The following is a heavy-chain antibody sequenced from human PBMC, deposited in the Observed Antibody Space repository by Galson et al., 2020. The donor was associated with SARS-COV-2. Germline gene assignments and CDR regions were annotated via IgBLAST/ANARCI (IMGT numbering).Heavy chain of an antibody. CDR3: TTGSSWDY. J-gene: IGHJ4*02. CDR1: GFTFSNAW. Sequence: TGGYLRLSCAASGFTFSNAWMTWVRQAPGKGLEWVGLIKSKTDGGTTDYAAPVKGRFAISRDDSKDTLFLQMNSLKTEDTAVYYCTTGSSWDYWGQGTLVTVSS. CDR2: IKSKTDGGTT. V-gene: IGHV3-15*01.